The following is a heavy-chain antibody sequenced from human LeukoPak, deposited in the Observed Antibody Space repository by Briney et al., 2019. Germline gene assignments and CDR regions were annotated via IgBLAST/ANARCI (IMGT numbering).Heavy chain of an antibody. V-gene: IGHV3-66*01. CDR1: GTSVSDNY. D-gene: IGHD4-17*01. CDR3: ASDWNGDYCCED. Sequence: GGSLSLSCAASGTSVSDNYMSWVRQAPGKGLEWVSVIHGGGDTYYSDSVKGQFTISGDNYNNTVLLEMNSLSGEDTAVYSCASDWNGDYCCEDWGQGTLVTVSS. J-gene: IGHJ4*02. CDR2: IHGGGDT.